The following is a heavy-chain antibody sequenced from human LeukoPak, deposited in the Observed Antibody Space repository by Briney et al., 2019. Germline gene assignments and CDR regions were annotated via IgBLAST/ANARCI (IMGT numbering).Heavy chain of an antibody. V-gene: IGHV1-18*01. D-gene: IGHD2-2*01. Sequence: GASVKVSCKASGYTFTSYGISWVRQAPGQGLEWMGWISAYNGNTNYAQKLQGRVTMTTDTSTSTAYMELRSLRSDDTAVYYCARGPYCSNTNCYSPYYYYYMDVSGKGTTVTVS. CDR3: ARGPYCSNTNCYSPYYYYYMDV. CDR2: ISAYNGNT. CDR1: GYTFTSYG. J-gene: IGHJ6*03.